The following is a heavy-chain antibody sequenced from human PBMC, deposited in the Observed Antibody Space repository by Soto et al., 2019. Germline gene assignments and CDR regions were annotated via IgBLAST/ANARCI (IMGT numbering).Heavy chain of an antibody. CDR1: GFTFSSYS. J-gene: IGHJ6*02. V-gene: IGHV3-30-3*01. D-gene: IGHD2-2*01. CDR2: MSSDGSNK. CDR3: ARDVWHCSGNSCYFYGMDV. Sequence: QVQLVESGGGVVQPGRSLRLSCAASGFTFSSYSMHWVRQAPGKGLEWVAVMSSDGSNKYYADSVKGRFTISRDNSKNTVYLQMNSLRAEDTAVYYCARDVWHCSGNSCYFYGMDVWGQGTTVTVSS.